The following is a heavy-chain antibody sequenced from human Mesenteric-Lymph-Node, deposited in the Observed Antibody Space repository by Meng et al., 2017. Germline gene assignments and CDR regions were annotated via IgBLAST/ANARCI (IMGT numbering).Heavy chain of an antibody. V-gene: IGHV4-61*01. J-gene: IGHJ5*02. CDR2: IYYSGST. D-gene: IGHD3-9*01. CDR1: GYSISSGYY. Sequence: SETLSLTCAVSGYSISSGYYWGWIRQPPGKGLEWIGYIYYSGSTNYNPSLKSRVTISVDTSKNQFSLKLSSVTAADTAVYYCARSYYDILTGYYRAWWFDPWGQGTLVTVSS. CDR3: ARSYYDILTGYYRAWWFDP.